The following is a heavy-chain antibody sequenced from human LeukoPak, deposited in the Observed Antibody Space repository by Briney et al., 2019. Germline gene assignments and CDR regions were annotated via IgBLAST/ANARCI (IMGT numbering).Heavy chain of an antibody. CDR1: GYTFTTCG. D-gene: IGHD3-10*01. J-gene: IGHJ5*02. CDR2: ISTYDGFT. Sequence: ASVKVSCKASGYTFTTCGISWVRQAPGQGPEWMGWISTYDGFTNYAQNLQGRLTMTSDTSTSTAYMELRSLRSDDTAVYYCAARPSVLYYSDPGSYYLWGFDPWGQGTLVTVSS. CDR3: AARPSVLYYSDPGSYYLWGFDP. V-gene: IGHV1-18*01.